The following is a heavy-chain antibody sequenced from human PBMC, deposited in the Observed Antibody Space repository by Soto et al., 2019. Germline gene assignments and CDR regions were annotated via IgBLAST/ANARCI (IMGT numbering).Heavy chain of an antibody. CDR2: TIPMLGMA. Sequence: QVQLVQSGAEVKKPGSSVKVSCTASGDTFNFYTISWVRQAPGQGLEWMGRTIPMLGMADYPQKFQGRVTISADESTSTVYMTLPRLRSEDTAGYYCATNYGSGSTAFDYWGQGTLVTVSS. J-gene: IGHJ4*02. V-gene: IGHV1-69*02. D-gene: IGHD3-10*01. CDR1: GDTFNFYT. CDR3: ATNYGSGSTAFDY.